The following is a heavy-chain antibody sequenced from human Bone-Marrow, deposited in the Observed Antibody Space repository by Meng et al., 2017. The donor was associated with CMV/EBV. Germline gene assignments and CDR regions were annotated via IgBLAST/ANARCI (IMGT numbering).Heavy chain of an antibody. D-gene: IGHD3/OR15-3a*01. Sequence: GGSLRLSCAASGFTVSSNYMSWVRQAPGKGLEWVGFIRSKAYGGTTEYAASVKGRFTISRDDSKSIAYLQMNSLKTEDTAVYYCTRVAWTGPGDYWGQGTLVPAPQ. CDR1: GFTVSSNY. CDR2: IRSKAYGGTT. J-gene: IGHJ4*02. CDR3: TRVAWTGPGDY. V-gene: IGHV3-49*04.